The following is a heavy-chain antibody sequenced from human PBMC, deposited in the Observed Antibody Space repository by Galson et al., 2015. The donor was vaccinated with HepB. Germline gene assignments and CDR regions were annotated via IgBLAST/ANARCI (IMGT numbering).Heavy chain of an antibody. CDR2: ISYDGSNK. Sequence: SLRLSCAASGFTFSSYGMHWVRQAPGKGLEWVAVISYDGSNKYYADSVKGRFTISRDNSKNTLYLQMNSLRAEDTAVYYCAREAYDFWSGYYRRYYFDYWGQGTLVTVSS. V-gene: IGHV3-30*03. CDR3: AREAYDFWSGYYRRYYFDY. D-gene: IGHD3-3*01. CDR1: GFTFSSYG. J-gene: IGHJ4*02.